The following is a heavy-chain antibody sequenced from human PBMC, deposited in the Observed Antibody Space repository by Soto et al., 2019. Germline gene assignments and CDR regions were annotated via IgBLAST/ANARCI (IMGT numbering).Heavy chain of an antibody. D-gene: IGHD3-16*02. J-gene: IGHJ4*02. V-gene: IGHV3-74*01. CDR3: VRGHVRGNDRHFDY. Sequence: EVQLAESGGGLVQPGGSQRLSGAASGFTFSSHWMHWVRQAPGKGLVWVSRIIGDGNEITYADSVKGRFTISRDNAKNTVILQMNSLRAEDTAVYYCVRGHVRGNDRHFDYWGQGTLVTVSS. CDR2: IIGDGNEI. CDR1: GFTFSSHW.